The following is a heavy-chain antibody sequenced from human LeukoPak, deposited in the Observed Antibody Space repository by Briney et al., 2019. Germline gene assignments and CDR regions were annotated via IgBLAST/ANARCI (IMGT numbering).Heavy chain of an antibody. CDR3: ARDLVCTMNCKDS. V-gene: IGHV1-69*04. J-gene: IGHJ4*02. Sequence: LVKVSCKASGGTFSSDAISWVRQAPGQGLEWMGRIIPNLGMALYAQKFKGRVTITADKSPSTAYMELSSLTSEDTAVYFCARDLVCTMNCKDSWGQGTLVTVS. D-gene: IGHD2-2*01. CDR1: GGTFSSDA. CDR2: IIPNLGMA.